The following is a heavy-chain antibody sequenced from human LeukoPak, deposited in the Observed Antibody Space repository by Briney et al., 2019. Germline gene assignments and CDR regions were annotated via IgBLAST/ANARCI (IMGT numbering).Heavy chain of an antibody. CDR3: AKVSDFWSGFLGY. V-gene: IGHV3-23*01. Sequence: GGSLRLSCAASGFTFSSYAMSWVRQAPGKGLEWVSVITGSGGSTYYADSVTGRFTISRDNSKNTLYLQMNSLRAEDTAIYYCAKVSDFWSGFLGYWGQGTLVTVSS. CDR1: GFTFSSYA. J-gene: IGHJ4*02. CDR2: ITGSGGST. D-gene: IGHD3-3*01.